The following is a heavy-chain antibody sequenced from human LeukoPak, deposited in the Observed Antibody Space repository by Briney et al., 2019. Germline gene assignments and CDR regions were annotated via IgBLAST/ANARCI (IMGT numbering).Heavy chain of an antibody. J-gene: IGHJ5*02. CDR1: GYTFTSYG. Sequence: ASVKVSCKASGYTFTSYGIGWVRQAPGQGLEWMGWISAYNGNTNYAQKLQGRVTMTTDTSASTAYMELRSLRSDDTAVYYCAREIEYNWFDPWGQGTLVTVSS. V-gene: IGHV1-18*01. CDR2: ISAYNGNT. CDR3: AREIEYNWFDP.